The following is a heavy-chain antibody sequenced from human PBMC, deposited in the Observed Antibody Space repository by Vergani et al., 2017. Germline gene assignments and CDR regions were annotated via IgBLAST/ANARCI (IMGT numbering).Heavy chain of an antibody. CDR2: INHSGST. CDR3: ARPLRYFDWSRGMDV. Sequence: QVQLQQWGAGLLKPSETLSLTCAVYGGSFSGYYWSWIRQPPGKGLEWIGEINHSGSTNYNPSLKSRVTISVDTSKKQFSLKLSSVTAADTAVYYCARPLRYFDWSRGMDVWGQGTTVTVSS. V-gene: IGHV4-34*01. J-gene: IGHJ6*02. D-gene: IGHD3-9*01. CDR1: GGSFSGYY.